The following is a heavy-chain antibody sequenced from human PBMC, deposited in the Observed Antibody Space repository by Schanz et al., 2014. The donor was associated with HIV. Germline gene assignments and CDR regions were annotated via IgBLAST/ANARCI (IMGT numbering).Heavy chain of an antibody. V-gene: IGHV3-30*18. CDR2: ISSDGSNK. D-gene: IGHD2-2*01. J-gene: IGHJ4*02. CDR3: AKSQKGASCCFPLDS. CDR1: GFTSSDYT. Sequence: VRLLESGGGLVQPGGSLRLSCAAGGFTSSDYTMNWVRQAPGRGLEWVAVISSDGSNKYYADSVKGRFTISRDNSKNRVFLQMNSLRTEDTAVYYCAKSQKGASCCFPLDSWGQGTLVTVFS.